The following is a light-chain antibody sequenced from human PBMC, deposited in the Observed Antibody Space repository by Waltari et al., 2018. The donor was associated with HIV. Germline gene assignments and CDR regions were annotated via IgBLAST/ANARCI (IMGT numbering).Light chain of an antibody. V-gene: IGLV1-44*01. CDR2: SNN. Sequence: QFTLTQPPSASGTPWSSVTIPCPGRGSNIGSNTENWYQQPPGTAPKILIYSNNQRPSGVPDRFSGSKSGTSASLAISGLQSEDEADYYCAAWDDSLNGVVFGGGTKLTVL. CDR1: GSNIGSNT. CDR3: AAWDDSLNGVV. J-gene: IGLJ2*01.